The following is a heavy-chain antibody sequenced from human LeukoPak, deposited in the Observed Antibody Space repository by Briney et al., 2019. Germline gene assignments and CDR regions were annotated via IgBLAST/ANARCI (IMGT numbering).Heavy chain of an antibody. D-gene: IGHD4-23*01. V-gene: IGHV4-59*01. Sequence: SETLSLTCTVSGGSISSYYWSWIRQPPGKGLEWIGYIYYSGSTNYNPSLKSRVTISVDTSKNQFSLKLSSVTAADTAVYYCARYDYGGYYYYGMGVWGQGTTVTVSS. CDR2: IYYSGST. J-gene: IGHJ6*02. CDR3: ARYDYGGYYYYGMGV. CDR1: GGSISSYY.